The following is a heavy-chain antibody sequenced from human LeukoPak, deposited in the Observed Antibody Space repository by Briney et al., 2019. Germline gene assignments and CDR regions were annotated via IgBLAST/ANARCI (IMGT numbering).Heavy chain of an antibody. Sequence: GGSLRLSCAASGFTFSSYAMHWVRQAPGKGLEWVAVISYDGSNKYYADSVKGRFTISRDNSKNTLYLQMNSLRAEDTAVYYCAVSPGFDYWGQGTLVTVSS. D-gene: IGHD1-14*01. V-gene: IGHV3-30-3*02. CDR2: ISYDGSNK. J-gene: IGHJ4*02. CDR1: GFTFSSYA. CDR3: AVSPGFDY.